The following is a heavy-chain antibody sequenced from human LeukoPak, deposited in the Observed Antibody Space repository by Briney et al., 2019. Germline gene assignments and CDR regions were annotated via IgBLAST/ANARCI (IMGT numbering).Heavy chain of an antibody. V-gene: IGHV3-9*01. CDR1: GFTFDDYA. CDR2: ISWNSGSI. CDR3: AKARRQQLPGGPDSAFDI. D-gene: IGHD6-13*01. Sequence: PGRSLRLSCAASGFTFDDYAMHWVGQAPGKGLEWVSGISWNSGSIGYADSVKGRFTISRDNAKNSLYLQMNSLRAEDTALYYCAKARRQQLPGGPDSAFDIWGQGTMVTVSS. J-gene: IGHJ3*02.